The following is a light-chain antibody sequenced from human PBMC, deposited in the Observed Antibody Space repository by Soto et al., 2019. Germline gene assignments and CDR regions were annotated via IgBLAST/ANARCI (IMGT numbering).Light chain of an antibody. V-gene: IGKV3-11*01. CDR3: QQRSSWPFT. CDR1: QNINSY. CDR2: ATS. J-gene: IGKJ3*01. Sequence: EIVLTQSPATLSLSPGERATLSCRASQNINSYLAWYQQKPGQAPRLLIYATSNRATGIPARFSGSGSGTDFTRSISSLEPEDFAVYYCQQRSSWPFTFGPGTKVEIK.